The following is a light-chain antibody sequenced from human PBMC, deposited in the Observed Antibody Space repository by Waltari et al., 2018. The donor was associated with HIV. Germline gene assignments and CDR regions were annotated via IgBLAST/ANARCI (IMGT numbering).Light chain of an antibody. Sequence: HSALTQPASVSGSPGPSITISCTGSSTDIGFYNLVSWYQQHPGKAPQLIIYEVHSPPSGVPDRFSCSKSGNTASLTISMLQADDEADYYCSSYVNTDTLIFGGGTKLTVL. CDR3: SSYVNTDTLI. CDR2: EVH. J-gene: IGLJ2*01. CDR1: STDIGFYNL. V-gene: IGLV2-14*01.